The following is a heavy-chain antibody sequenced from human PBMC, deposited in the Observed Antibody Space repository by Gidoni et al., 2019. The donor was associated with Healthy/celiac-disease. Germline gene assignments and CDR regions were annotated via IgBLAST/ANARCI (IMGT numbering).Heavy chain of an antibody. CDR3: ARVRGRYYSGSYSRADPGKN. D-gene: IGHD1-26*01. CDR2: ISSSSSTI. CDR1: GFTFSSYS. J-gene: IGHJ4*02. Sequence: EVQLVESGGGLVQPGGSLRLSCAASGFTFSSYSMNWVRQAPGKGLEWVSYISSSSSTIYYADSVKGRFTISRDNAKNSLYLQMNSLRDEDTAVYYCARVRGRYYSGSYSRADPGKNWGQGTLVTVSS. V-gene: IGHV3-48*02.